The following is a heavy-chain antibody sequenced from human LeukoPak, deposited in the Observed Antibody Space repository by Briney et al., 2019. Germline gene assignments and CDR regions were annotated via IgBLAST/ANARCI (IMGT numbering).Heavy chain of an antibody. J-gene: IGHJ4*02. CDR2: IYTSGST. CDR1: GYSISSGYY. D-gene: IGHD1-26*01. Sequence: PSETLSLTFTVSGYSISSGYYWSWIRQPAGKGLEWIGRIYTSGSTNYNPSLKSRVTMSVDTSKNQFSLKLSSVTAADTAVYYCARATQNSGSYYGLNYFDYWGQGTLVTVSS. CDR3: ARATQNSGSYYGLNYFDY. V-gene: IGHV4-4*07.